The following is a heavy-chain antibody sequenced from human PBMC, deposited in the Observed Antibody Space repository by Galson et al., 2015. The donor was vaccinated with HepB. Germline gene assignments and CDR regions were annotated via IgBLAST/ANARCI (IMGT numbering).Heavy chain of an antibody. D-gene: IGHD2-2*01. CDR1: GYTFTGYY. J-gene: IGHJ6*02. Sequence: SVKVSCKASGYTFTGYYMHWVRQAPGQGLEWMGWINPNSGGTNYAQKFQGWVTMTRDTSISTAYMELSRLRSDDTAVYYCARDAVVVTPTSLHYYYGMDVWGQGTTVTVSS. CDR2: INPNSGGT. CDR3: ARDAVVVTPTSLHYYYGMDV. V-gene: IGHV1-2*04.